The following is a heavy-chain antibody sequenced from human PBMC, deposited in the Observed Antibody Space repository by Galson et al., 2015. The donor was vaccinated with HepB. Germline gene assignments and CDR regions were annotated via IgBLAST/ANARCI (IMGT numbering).Heavy chain of an antibody. V-gene: IGHV1-69*04. CDR2: ILPIRDIA. CDR3: SRGAVPAANAPFDY. CDR1: GGTFSTYA. J-gene: IGHJ4*02. Sequence: SVKVSCKASGGTFSTYAVNWVRQAPGQGLEWMGRILPIRDIANYAQKFQGRVTTTADKSTSTAYMELTNLRSEDTALYYCSRGAVPAANAPFDYWGQGTLVTVSS. D-gene: IGHD2-2*01.